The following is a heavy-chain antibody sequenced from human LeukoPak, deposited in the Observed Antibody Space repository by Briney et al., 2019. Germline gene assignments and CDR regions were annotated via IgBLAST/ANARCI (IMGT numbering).Heavy chain of an antibody. CDR1: NYSISRDYY. J-gene: IGHJ4*02. V-gene: IGHV4-38-2*02. D-gene: IGHD3-10*01. CDR2: IYRSGST. Sequence: PSETLSLTCTVSNYSISRDYYWGWIRQPPGKGLEWIGSIYRSGSTYYNPSLKSRVTISIDTSRSQFSLKLSSVTAADTAVYFCARDEGGRHYYGSGSRVHWGQGTLVTVSS. CDR3: ARDEGGRHYYGSGSRVH.